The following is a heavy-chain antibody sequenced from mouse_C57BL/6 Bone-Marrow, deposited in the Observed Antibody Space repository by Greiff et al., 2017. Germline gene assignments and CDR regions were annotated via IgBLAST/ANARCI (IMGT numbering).Heavy chain of an antibody. J-gene: IGHJ2*01. V-gene: IGHV14-4*01. CDR2: IDPENGDT. D-gene: IGHD5-5*01. Sequence: EVQLVESGAELVRPGASVKLSCTASGFNIKDDYMHWVKQRPEQGLEWIGWIDPENGDTEYASKFQGKATITADTSSNTAYLQLSSLTSEDTAVYYCTLYLNPYYFDYWGQGTTLTVSS. CDR1: GFNIKDDY. CDR3: TLYLNPYYFDY.